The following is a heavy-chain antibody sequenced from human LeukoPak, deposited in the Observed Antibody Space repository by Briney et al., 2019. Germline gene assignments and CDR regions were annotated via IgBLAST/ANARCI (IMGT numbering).Heavy chain of an antibody. CDR2: INPDGNKK. Sequence: GGSLRLSCAVSGLTFSSSWMDWVRQAPGKGLEWVASINPDGNKKYSADSVKGRFTISRDNAKNSLFLQMNSLRAEDTALYYCANEEWYRFDYWGQGTLVTVPS. J-gene: IGHJ4*02. V-gene: IGHV3-7*03. CDR3: ANEEWYRFDY. CDR1: GLTFSSSW. D-gene: IGHD2-8*01.